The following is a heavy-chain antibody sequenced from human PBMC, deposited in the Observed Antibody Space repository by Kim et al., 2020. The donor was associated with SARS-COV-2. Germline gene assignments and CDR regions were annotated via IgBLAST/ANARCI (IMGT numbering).Heavy chain of an antibody. CDR3: AREKKVIESQPGYFDY. D-gene: IGHD2-2*01. J-gene: IGHJ4*02. CDR2: IIPSSGST. Sequence: ASVKVSCKASGFTFSNDYMHWVRQAPGQGIEWVGLIIPSSGSTDYAQKFQGRVAMTRDTSTATVYVELTSLSSDDTAVYYCAREKKVIESQPGYFDYWGQ. V-gene: IGHV1-46*01. CDR1: GFTFSNDY.